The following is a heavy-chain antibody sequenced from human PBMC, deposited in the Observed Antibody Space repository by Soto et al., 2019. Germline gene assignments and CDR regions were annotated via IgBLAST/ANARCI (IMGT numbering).Heavy chain of an antibody. D-gene: IGHD3-10*01. J-gene: IGHJ4*02. Sequence: QITLKASGPTLVKPTQTLTLTCSFSVFSRSTTGVGVGWIRQSPGKALEWLAIIYWDNDKRYSPSLKSRVTIAKDTSKNEVGLTVTNMDPVDTGTYYCARSLWFGELHWGQGALVTVSS. CDR2: IYWDNDK. CDR3: ARSLWFGELH. V-gene: IGHV2-5*02. CDR1: VFSRSTTGVG.